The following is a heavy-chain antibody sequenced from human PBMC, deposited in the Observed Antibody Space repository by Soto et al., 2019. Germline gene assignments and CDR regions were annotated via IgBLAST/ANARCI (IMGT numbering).Heavy chain of an antibody. CDR3: TRDYYDTRGYYTMDV. CDR2: IRSKAYGGAT. Sequence: LRLSCTASGLTFGDHAMSWVRQAPGKGLEWVGFIRSKAYGGATEYAASVKGRFTFSRDDSKSIAYLQMNSLKTEDTAVYYCTRDYYDTRGYYTMDVWGQGTAVTVSS. V-gene: IGHV3-49*04. D-gene: IGHD3-22*01. CDR1: GLTFGDHA. J-gene: IGHJ6*02.